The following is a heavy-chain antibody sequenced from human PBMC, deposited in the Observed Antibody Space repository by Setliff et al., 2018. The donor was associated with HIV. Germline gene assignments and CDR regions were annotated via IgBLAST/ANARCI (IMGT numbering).Heavy chain of an antibody. J-gene: IGHJ4*01. CDR3: ARVPSGAAGLVRAGFYF. D-gene: IGHD6-25*01. Sequence: ASVKVSCKVSGHTLTELSMHWVRQAPGKGLEWMGWINIDSGHTNFAQKFQDRVTVTTDTSTNTTYMELRGLRSDDTATYYCARVPSGAAGLVRAGFYFWGQGTLVTVSS. CDR2: INIDSGHT. CDR1: GHTLTELS. V-gene: IGHV1-24*01.